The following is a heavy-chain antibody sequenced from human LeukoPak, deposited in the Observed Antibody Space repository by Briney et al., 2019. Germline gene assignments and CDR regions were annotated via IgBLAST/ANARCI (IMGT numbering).Heavy chain of an antibody. CDR2: IYSNGWT. CDR1: GGSISTDLYY. V-gene: IGHV4-61*02. CDR3: ARGSGWNSFDP. J-gene: IGHJ5*02. Sequence: KPAQTLSLTCTVSGGSISTDLYYWTWIRQPAGKGLEWNGRIYSNGWTDYNPPLKSRVSISIDTSKNHFSLKMSLATAADTALYYCARGSGWNSFDPWGQGTLVTVSS. D-gene: IGHD6-19*01.